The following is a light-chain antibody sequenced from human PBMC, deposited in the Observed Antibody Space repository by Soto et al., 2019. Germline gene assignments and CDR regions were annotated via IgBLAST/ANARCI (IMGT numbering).Light chain of an antibody. CDR1: QSLSSN. J-gene: IGKJ4*01. CDR2: GAS. Sequence: EMVMTQSPATLSVSPGERATLSCRASQSLSSNLAWYQQKPGQAPRLLIYGASTRATGIPARFSGSGSGTEFPLTISSLQSEDFAFYYCQQYSNWPHTFGGGTKVEIK. V-gene: IGKV3-15*01. CDR3: QQYSNWPHT.